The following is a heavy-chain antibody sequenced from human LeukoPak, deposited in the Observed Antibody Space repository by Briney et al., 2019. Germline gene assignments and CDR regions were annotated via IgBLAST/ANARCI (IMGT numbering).Heavy chain of an antibody. D-gene: IGHD2-2*01. Sequence: SETLSLTCTVSGGSISSYYWSWIRQPPGKGLEWIGYIYYSGSSGSTNYNPSLRSRVTISADTSKNQFSLKLTSVTAADTAVYYCARRYCSSTSCPRGFAYWGQGTLVTVSS. CDR2: IYYSGSSGST. V-gene: IGHV4-59*12. CDR3: ARRYCSSTSCPRGFAY. J-gene: IGHJ4*02. CDR1: GGSISSYY.